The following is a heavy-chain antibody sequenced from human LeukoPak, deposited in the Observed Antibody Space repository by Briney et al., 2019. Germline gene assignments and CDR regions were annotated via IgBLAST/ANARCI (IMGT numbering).Heavy chain of an antibody. D-gene: IGHD3-3*01. Sequence: PGGSLRPSCAASGFTFSSYSMNWVRQAPGKGLEWVSSISSSSSYIYYADSVKGRFTISRDNAKNSLYLQMNSLRAEDTAVYYCARENRGIFGVVGDYWGQGTLVTVSS. CDR3: ARENRGIFGVVGDY. J-gene: IGHJ4*02. CDR1: GFTFSSYS. V-gene: IGHV3-21*01. CDR2: ISSSSSYI.